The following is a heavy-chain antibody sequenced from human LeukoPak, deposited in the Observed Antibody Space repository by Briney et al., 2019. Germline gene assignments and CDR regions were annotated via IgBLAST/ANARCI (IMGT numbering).Heavy chain of an antibody. CDR2: ISGSGGST. CDR1: GFTFTDAW. V-gene: IGHV3-23*01. D-gene: IGHD1-26*01. CDR3: ARTGVGGGYRFDY. Sequence: PGGSLRLSCAASGFTFTDAWMSWVRQAPGKGLEWVSGISGSGGSTYYADSVRGRFTISRDNSKNTFDVQMNSLRAEDTAIYYCARTGVGGGYRFDYWGQGTLVTVSS. J-gene: IGHJ4*02.